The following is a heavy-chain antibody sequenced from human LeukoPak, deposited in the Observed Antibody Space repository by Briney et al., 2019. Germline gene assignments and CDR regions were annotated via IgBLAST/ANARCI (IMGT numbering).Heavy chain of an antibody. D-gene: IGHD3-22*01. V-gene: IGHV3-30*04. J-gene: IGHJ2*01. CDR2: ISYDGSNK. CDR1: GFTFSNYA. CDR3: ARGSSSGYWRVGGLFDL. Sequence: TGGSLRLSCAASGFTFSNYAMHWVRQAPGKGLEWVAVISYDGSNKYYADSVKGRFTISRDNSKNTLYLQMNSLRAEDTAVYYCARGSSSGYWRVGGLFDLWGRGTLVTVSS.